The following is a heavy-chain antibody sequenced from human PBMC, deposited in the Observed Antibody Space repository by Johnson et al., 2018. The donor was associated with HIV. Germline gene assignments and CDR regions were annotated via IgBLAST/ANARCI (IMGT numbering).Heavy chain of an antibody. CDR1: GFTFSDYY. CDR2: ISSSGRTI. Sequence: QVQLVESGGGLVKPGGSLRLSCAASGFTFSDYYMSWIRQAPGKGLEWVSYISSSGRTIHYADSVKGRFTISRDNSKNTLYLQMNSLRAEDTAVYYCAKDGGMTTVVTLAFDIWGQGTMVTVSA. V-gene: IGHV3-11*04. J-gene: IGHJ3*02. CDR3: AKDGGMTTVVTLAFDI. D-gene: IGHD4-23*01.